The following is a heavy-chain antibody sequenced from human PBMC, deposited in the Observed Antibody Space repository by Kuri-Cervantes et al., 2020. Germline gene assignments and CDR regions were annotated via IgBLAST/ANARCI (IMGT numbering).Heavy chain of an antibody. Sequence: SLKISCAASGFTFDDYAMHWVRQAPGKGLEWVSGISWNSGSIGYADSVKGRFTISRDNSKNTLYMEMNSLRAEDTAVYYCAREGGSSGSAGYFDYWGQGTLVTVSS. CDR1: GFTFDDYA. CDR2: ISWNSGSI. V-gene: IGHV3-9*01. J-gene: IGHJ4*02. D-gene: IGHD3-22*01. CDR3: AREGGSSGSAGYFDY.